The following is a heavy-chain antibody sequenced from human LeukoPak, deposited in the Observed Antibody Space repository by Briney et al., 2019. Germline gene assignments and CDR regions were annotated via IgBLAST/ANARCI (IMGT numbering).Heavy chain of an antibody. CDR3: ARASGPFDY. J-gene: IGHJ4*02. CDR1: GFTFSSYS. Sequence: PGGSLRLSCAASGFTFSSYSMNWVRQAPGKGLEWVSSISSSSSYIYYADSVKGRFTISRDNSKNTLYLQMNSLRAEDTAVYSCARASGPFDYWGQVTLLTVSS. V-gene: IGHV3-21*01. D-gene: IGHD3-10*01. CDR2: ISSSSSYI.